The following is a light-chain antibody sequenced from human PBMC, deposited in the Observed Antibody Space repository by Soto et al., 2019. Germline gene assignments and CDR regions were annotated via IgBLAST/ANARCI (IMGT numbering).Light chain of an antibody. CDR1: SSDVGGYNY. Sequence: QSVLTQPRSVSGSPGQSGTISCTGTSSDVGGYNYVSWYQQHPGKAPKLMIYDVSKRPSGVPDRFSGSKSGNTASLTISGLQAEDEADYYCCSYAGSYTRWVFGGGTKLTVL. J-gene: IGLJ3*02. CDR3: CSYAGSYTRWV. CDR2: DVS. V-gene: IGLV2-11*01.